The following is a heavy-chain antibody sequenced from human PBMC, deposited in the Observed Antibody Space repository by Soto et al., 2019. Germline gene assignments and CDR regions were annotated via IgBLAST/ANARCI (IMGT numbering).Heavy chain of an antibody. CDR1: GYSISIGNY. V-gene: IGHV4-38-2*01. CDR3: ARQGPASILNTWFDP. D-gene: IGHD2-2*01. CDR2: IYQSGST. Sequence: SETLSLTCPVSGYSISIGNYWGWIRQPPGKRLEWIGSIYQSGSTYYNPSLRSRATISVDTSKNQFSLKLSSVTAADTAVYYCARQGPASILNTWFDPWGQGTLVTVSS. J-gene: IGHJ5*02.